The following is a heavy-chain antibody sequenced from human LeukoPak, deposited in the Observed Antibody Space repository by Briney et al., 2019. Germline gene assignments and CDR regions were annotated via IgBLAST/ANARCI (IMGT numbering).Heavy chain of an antibody. V-gene: IGHV4-34*01. CDR1: GGSFSGYY. CDR3: ARRRGGTIWFGESRYFDY. Sequence: PSETLSLTCAVYGGSFSGYYWSWIRKPPGKVLEWIGEINHSGSTNYNPSLKSRVTISVDTSKNQFSLKLSSVTAADTAVYYCARRRGGTIWFGESRYFDYWGEGTLVTVSS. CDR2: INHSGST. D-gene: IGHD3-10*01. J-gene: IGHJ4*02.